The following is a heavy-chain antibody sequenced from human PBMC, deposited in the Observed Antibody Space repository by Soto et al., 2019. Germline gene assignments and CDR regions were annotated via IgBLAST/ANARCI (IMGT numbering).Heavy chain of an antibody. CDR1: GFTFSSYG. CDR3: AKDTYYHDRSGYYIFDD. J-gene: IGHJ4*02. V-gene: IGHV3-30*18. Sequence: QVQLVESGGGVVQPGRSLRLSCAVSGFTFSSYGMHWVRQAPGKGLEWVAHISYDGSNEHYVDSVKGRFTISRDNSKNTLYLQMNSLRAEDTAVYCCAKDTYYHDRSGYYIFDDWGQGTLVTVSS. D-gene: IGHD3-22*01. CDR2: ISYDGSNE.